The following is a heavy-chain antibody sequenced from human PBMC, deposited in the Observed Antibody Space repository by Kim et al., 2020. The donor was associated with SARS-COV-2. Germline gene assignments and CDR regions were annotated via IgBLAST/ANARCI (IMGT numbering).Heavy chain of an antibody. D-gene: IGHD4-17*01. J-gene: IGHJ4*02. V-gene: IGHV4-39*01. CDR3: ARSSTTVTSRFDF. Sequence: YNPSLTIRVTISAATSKSQFSLKLTSVTAADTAVYYCARSSTTVTSRFDFWGQGILVTVSS.